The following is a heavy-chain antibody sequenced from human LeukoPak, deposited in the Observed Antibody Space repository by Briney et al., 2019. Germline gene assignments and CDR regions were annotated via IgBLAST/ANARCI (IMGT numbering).Heavy chain of an antibody. CDR3: ARDHFYGSGTYNYFDY. Sequence: GASVKFSSKPSGKTFTSYVIHWVPQAPGQRQEWMGWINAGNGNTEYSQKFQGRVTIARDTSASTAYMELSSLRSEDTAVYYCARDHFYGSGTYNYFDYWGQGTLVSVSS. J-gene: IGHJ4*02. D-gene: IGHD3-10*01. CDR2: INAGNGNT. V-gene: IGHV1-3*01. CDR1: GKTFTSYV.